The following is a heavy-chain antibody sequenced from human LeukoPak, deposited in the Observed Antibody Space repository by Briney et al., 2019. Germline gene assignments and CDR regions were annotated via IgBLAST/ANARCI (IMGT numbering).Heavy chain of an antibody. J-gene: IGHJ4*02. CDR3: ARVHGSQQLAYYYFDY. CDR1: GYTFTSYG. D-gene: IGHD6-13*01. CDR2: FSAYNGNT. Sequence: ASVKVSCKASGYTFTSYGISWVRQAAGHGLEWMGWFSAYNGNTNYAQKLQGRVTMTTDTSTSTAYMELRSLRSDDTAVYYCARVHGSQQLAYYYFDYWGQGTLVTVSS. V-gene: IGHV1-18*01.